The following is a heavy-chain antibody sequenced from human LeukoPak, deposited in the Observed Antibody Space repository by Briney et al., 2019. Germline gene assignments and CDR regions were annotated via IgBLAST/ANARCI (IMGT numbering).Heavy chain of an antibody. D-gene: IGHD6-13*01. V-gene: IGHV1-2*04. CDR3: ARGGFGIAAAGADY. J-gene: IGHJ4*02. CDR1: GYTFTGYY. CDR2: INPNSGGT. Sequence: ASVKVSCKASGYTFTGYYMHWVRQAPGQGLEWMGWINPNSGGTNYAQKFQGWVTMTRDTSISTAYMELSRLRSDDTAVYYCARGGFGIAAAGADYWGQGTLVTVSS.